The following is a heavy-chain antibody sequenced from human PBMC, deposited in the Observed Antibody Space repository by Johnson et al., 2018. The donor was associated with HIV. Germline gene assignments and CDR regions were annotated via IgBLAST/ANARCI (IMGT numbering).Heavy chain of an antibody. CDR3: ARLDEIAAAGTGDAFDI. CDR2: IDWNGGST. CDR1: GFSFDDYG. D-gene: IGHD6-13*01. Sequence: VQLVESGGCVVRPGGSLKLSCAASGFSFDDYGMSWVRQPPGKGLEWVSGIDWNGGSTSYAVSVRGRFTISRDNAKNSLYLQMNSLRAEDTALYYCARLDEIAAAGTGDAFDIWGQGTMVTVSS. V-gene: IGHV3-20*04. J-gene: IGHJ3*02.